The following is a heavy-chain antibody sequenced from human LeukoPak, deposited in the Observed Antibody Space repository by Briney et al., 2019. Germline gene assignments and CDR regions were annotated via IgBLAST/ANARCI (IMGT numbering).Heavy chain of an antibody. CDR1: GFTFSSYA. CDR2: ISTSGDFT. J-gene: IGHJ3*02. Sequence: SGGSLRLSCATSGFTFSSYAMNWVRQAPGKGLECVSFISTSGDFTYYAASVKGRFTVSRDNSKNTLYLQMNSLRADDTAVYYCATSTPDDAFDIWGQGTMVTVSS. V-gene: IGHV3-23*01. CDR3: ATSTPDDAFDI. D-gene: IGHD2-15*01.